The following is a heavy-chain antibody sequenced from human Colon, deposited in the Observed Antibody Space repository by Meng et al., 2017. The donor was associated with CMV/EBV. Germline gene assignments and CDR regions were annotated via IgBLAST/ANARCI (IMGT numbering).Heavy chain of an antibody. CDR1: GFTFGDYA. V-gene: IGHV3-9*01. CDR2: ISWNSGSI. CDR3: AKETWYPDYSYGMDV. Sequence: SLRLSCAASGFTFGDYAMHWVRQAPGKGLEWVSGISWNSGSIGYADSVKGRFTISRDNAKNSLYLQMNSLRAEDTALYYCAKETWYPDYSYGMDVWGQGTTVTVSS. J-gene: IGHJ6*02. D-gene: IGHD2-15*01.